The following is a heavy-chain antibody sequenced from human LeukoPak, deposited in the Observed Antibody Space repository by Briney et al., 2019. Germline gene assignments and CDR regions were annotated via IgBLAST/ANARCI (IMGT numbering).Heavy chain of an antibody. D-gene: IGHD3-9*01. V-gene: IGHV1-69*13. Sequence: SVKVSCKASGGTFSSYAISWVRQAPGQGLEWMGGIIPIFGTANYAQKFQGRVTITADESTSTAYMELSSLRSEDTALYYCAKDIGKKKYFDWLTMGHWGQGTVVTVSS. CDR3: AKDIGKKKYFDWLTMGH. J-gene: IGHJ4*02. CDR2: IIPIFGTA. CDR1: GGTFSSYA.